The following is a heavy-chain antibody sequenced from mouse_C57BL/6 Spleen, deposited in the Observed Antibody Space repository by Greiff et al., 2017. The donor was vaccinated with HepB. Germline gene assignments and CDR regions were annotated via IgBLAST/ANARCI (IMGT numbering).Heavy chain of an antibody. J-gene: IGHJ3*01. D-gene: IGHD2-5*01. Sequence: DVQLVESGGGLVKPGGSLKLSCAASGFTFSDYGMHWVRQAPEKGLEWVAYISSGSSTIYYADTVKGRFTISRDNAKNTLFLQMTSLRSEDTAMYYCARGSKEWFAYWGQGTLVTVSA. CDR3: ARGSKEWFAY. CDR1: GFTFSDYG. CDR2: ISSGSSTI. V-gene: IGHV5-17*01.